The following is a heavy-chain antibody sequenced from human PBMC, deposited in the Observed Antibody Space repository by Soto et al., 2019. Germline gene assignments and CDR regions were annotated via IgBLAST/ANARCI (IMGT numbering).Heavy chain of an antibody. Sequence: GGSLRLSCAGSGFTFSSYDMHWVRQATGKGLEWVSAIGTAGDTYYPGSVKGRFTISRENAKNSLYLQMNSLRAEDTAVYYCARALAAYYDILTGYPEYYFDYWGQGT. CDR3: ARALAAYYDILTGYPEYYFDY. D-gene: IGHD3-9*01. CDR2: IGTAGDT. V-gene: IGHV3-13*01. J-gene: IGHJ4*02. CDR1: GFTFSSYD.